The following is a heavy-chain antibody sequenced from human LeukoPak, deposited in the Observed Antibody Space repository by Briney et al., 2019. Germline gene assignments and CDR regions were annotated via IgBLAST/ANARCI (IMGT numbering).Heavy chain of an antibody. D-gene: IGHD2-8*01. J-gene: IGHJ4*02. CDR2: IYPNSGAT. CDR3: ARDGVSTTPDFDY. CDR1: GYTFTAYY. V-gene: IGHV1-2*02. Sequence: ASVTVSCKTSGYTFTAYYMYWLRQAPGQGLECMGWIYPNSGATGYAQNFQGRVTMTRDTSVSTIYMELSRLRSDDTAVYYCARDGVSTTPDFDYWGQGTLVTVSS.